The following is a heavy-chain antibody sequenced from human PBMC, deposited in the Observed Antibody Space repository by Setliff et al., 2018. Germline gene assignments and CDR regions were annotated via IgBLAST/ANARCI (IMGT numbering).Heavy chain of an antibody. CDR2: IWADPNSNTK. CDR3: ARTCSGSTCHAGLDY. D-gene: IGHD6-19*01. J-gene: IGHJ4*02. Sequence: PGGSLRLSCAASGFTFNTHAMHWVRQAPGKGLEWVAMIWADPNSNTKYYADSVKGRFTISRDNSKDTLYLQMNSLSAEDTAVYYCARTCSGSTCHAGLDYWGQGIPVTVSS. CDR1: GFTFNTHA. V-gene: IGHV3-30*02.